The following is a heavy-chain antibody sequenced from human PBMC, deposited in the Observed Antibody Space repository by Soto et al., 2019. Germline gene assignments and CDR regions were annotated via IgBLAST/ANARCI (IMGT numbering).Heavy chain of an antibody. J-gene: IGHJ6*03. CDR1: GFTFSSYA. CDR2: ISGSGGST. D-gene: IGHD1-7*01. Sequence: PGGSLRLSCAASGFTFSSYAMSWVRQAPGKGLEWVSAISGSGGSTYYADSVKGRFTISRDNSKNTLYLQMNSLRAEDTAVYYCAKKLSNTHHYHLAVWGKGTTVTVSS. V-gene: IGHV3-23*01. CDR3: AKKLSNTHHYHLAV.